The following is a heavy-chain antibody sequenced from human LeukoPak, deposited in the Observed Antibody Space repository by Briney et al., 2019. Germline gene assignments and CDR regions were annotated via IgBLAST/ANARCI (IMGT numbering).Heavy chain of an antibody. D-gene: IGHD3-22*01. Sequence: GGSLRLSCAASGFTFSSYSMNWVRQAPGKGLEWVSSISSSSIYIYYADSVNGGFTISRENSKKSLYLQMNSLRAEDTAVYYCARVPQDSSGYYGAFDIWGQGTMVTVSS. V-gene: IGHV3-21*01. CDR1: GFTFSSYS. CDR2: ISSSSIYI. CDR3: ARVPQDSSGYYGAFDI. J-gene: IGHJ3*02.